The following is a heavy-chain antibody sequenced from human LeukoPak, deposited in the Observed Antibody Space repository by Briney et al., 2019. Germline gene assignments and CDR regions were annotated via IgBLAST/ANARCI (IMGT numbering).Heavy chain of an antibody. J-gene: IGHJ4*02. V-gene: IGHV3-23*01. Sequence: PEGSLRLSCAASGFTFSTYAMSWVRQAPGKGLEWVSAISGSGGSTYYADSVKGRFTISRDNSKNTLYLQMNSLRAEDTAVYYCAKDLGISGWSFDYWGQGTLVTVSS. D-gene: IGHD3-10*01. CDR3: AKDLGISGWSFDY. CDR1: GFTFSTYA. CDR2: ISGSGGST.